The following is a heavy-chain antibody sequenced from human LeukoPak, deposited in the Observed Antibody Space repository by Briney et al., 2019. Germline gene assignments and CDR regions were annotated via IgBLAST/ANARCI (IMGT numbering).Heavy chain of an antibody. J-gene: IGHJ4*02. CDR1: RFTFDDYG. V-gene: IGHV3-20*04. CDR2: INWNGGST. D-gene: IGHD6-19*01. CDR3: ARDGAPYSSGWYSVDY. Sequence: PGGYLTLSCAASRFTFDDYGMSWLRKAPGKGLEWVSGINWNGGSTGYADSVKGRFTISRDNAKNTLYLQMNSLRAEDTALYYCARDGAPYSSGWYSVDYWGQGTLVTVSS.